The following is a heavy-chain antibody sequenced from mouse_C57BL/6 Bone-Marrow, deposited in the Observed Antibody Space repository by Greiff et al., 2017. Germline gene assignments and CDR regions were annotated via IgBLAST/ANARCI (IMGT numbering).Heavy chain of an antibody. J-gene: IGHJ2*01. CDR3: ARGLRAFDY. Sequence: EVQLVESGGGLVKPGGSLKLSCAASGFTFSSYAMSWVRQTSEKRLEWVATISDGGSYTYYPDNVKGRFTISRDKAKNTLYLQMSHLKSEDTAMYYCARGLRAFDYWGQGTTLTVSS. D-gene: IGHD1-1*01. CDR1: GFTFSSYA. V-gene: IGHV5-4*01. CDR2: ISDGGSYT.